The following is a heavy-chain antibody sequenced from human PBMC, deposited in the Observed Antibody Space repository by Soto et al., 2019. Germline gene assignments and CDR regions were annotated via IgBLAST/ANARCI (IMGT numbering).Heavy chain of an antibody. CDR2: INVYNGNT. J-gene: IGHJ4*02. CDR1: GYIFINYG. Sequence: QVQVVQSGAEVKKPGASVKVSCKASGYIFINYGISWVRQAPGQGLEWMGWINVYNGNTNYAEKTKGRVTMTTDTSTSTAYMELKSLKSDDTAVYLCTRGPDPTYSDYWGQGTLVTVSS. V-gene: IGHV1-18*01. CDR3: TRGPDPTYSDY.